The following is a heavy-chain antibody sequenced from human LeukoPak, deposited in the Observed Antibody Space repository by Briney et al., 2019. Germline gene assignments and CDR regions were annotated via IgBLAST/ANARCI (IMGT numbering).Heavy chain of an antibody. CDR1: GFTVSSNY. V-gene: IGHV3-11*04. D-gene: IGHD3-9*01. CDR2: ISSSGNTT. CDR3: ARIYLRHFDS. Sequence: PGGSLRLSCAASGFTVSSNYMSWVRQAPGKGLECISYISSSGNTTYYADSVKGRFTISRDNAKDSLHLQMNSLRVEDTAVYFCARIYLRHFDSWAQGTLVTVSS. J-gene: IGHJ4*02.